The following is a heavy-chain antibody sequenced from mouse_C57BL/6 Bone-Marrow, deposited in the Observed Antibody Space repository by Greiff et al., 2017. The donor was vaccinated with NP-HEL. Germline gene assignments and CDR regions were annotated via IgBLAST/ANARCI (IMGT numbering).Heavy chain of an antibody. CDR2: SRNKANDYTT. D-gene: IGHD4-1*01. Sequence: EVQVVESGGGLVQSGRSLRLSCATSGFTFSDFYMEWVRQAPGKGLEWIAASRNKANDYTTEYSASVKGRFIVSRDTSQSILYLQMNALRAEDTAIYYCARDAGTGAWFAYWGQGTLVTVSA. CDR3: ARDAGTGAWFAY. CDR1: GFTFSDFY. V-gene: IGHV7-1*01. J-gene: IGHJ3*01.